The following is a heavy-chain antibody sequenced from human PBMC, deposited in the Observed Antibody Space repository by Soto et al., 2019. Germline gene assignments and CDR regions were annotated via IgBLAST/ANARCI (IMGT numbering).Heavy chain of an antibody. D-gene: IGHD6-13*01. CDR3: GTEQQRGGVYYVDH. CDR1: GYTFTDYA. V-gene: IGHV1-3*01. CDR2: INAGNGNP. Sequence: QVQLVQSGAEVKKPGASVQVSCKASGYTFTDYAIHWVRQAPGQRLEWVGWINAGNGNPQFSAKFQGSVLFTRDTAATTAYMELNSRRYEDTAVYYCGTEQQRGGVYYVDHWGQGTLVAVSS. J-gene: IGHJ4*02.